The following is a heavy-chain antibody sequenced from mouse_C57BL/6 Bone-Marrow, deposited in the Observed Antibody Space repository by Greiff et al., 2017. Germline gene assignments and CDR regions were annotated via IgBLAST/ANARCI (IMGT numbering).Heavy chain of an antibody. V-gene: IGHV1-53*01. D-gene: IGHD6-1*01. Sequence: VQLQQSGTELVKPGASVKLSCKASGYTFTSYWMHWVKQRPGQGLEWIGNINPSNGGTNYNEKFKSKATLTVDKSSSTAYMQLSSLTSEDSAVYYCARLAPYYYAMDYWGQGTSVTVSS. CDR1: GYTFTSYW. CDR3: ARLAPYYYAMDY. J-gene: IGHJ4*01. CDR2: INPSNGGT.